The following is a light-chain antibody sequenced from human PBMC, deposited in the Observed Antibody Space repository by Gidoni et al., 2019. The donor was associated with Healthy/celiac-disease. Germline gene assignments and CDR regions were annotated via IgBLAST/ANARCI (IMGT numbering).Light chain of an antibody. CDR1: QSVSSSY. CDR2: GAS. V-gene: IGKV3-20*01. Sequence: EIVLTQSPGTLSLSPGERATLSCRASQSVSSSYLAWYQQKPGQAPRLLIYGASSRATGIPDFTLTISRLEPEDFAVYYCQQYGSNGVTFGPGTKVDIK. J-gene: IGKJ3*01. CDR3: QQYGSNGVT.